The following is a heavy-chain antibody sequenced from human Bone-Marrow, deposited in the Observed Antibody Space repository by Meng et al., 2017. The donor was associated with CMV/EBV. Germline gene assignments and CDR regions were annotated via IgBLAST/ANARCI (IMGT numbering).Heavy chain of an antibody. CDR2: IYYSGST. CDR3: ARGSPNNGWYQIDY. D-gene: IGHD6-19*01. J-gene: IGHJ4*02. Sequence: GSLRLSCTVSGGSISSYYWSWIRQPPGKGLEWIGYIYYSGSTNYNPSLKSRVTISVDTSKNQFSLKLSSVTAADTAVYYCARGSPNNGWYQIDYWGQGTLVTVSS. CDR1: GGSISSYY. V-gene: IGHV4-59*01.